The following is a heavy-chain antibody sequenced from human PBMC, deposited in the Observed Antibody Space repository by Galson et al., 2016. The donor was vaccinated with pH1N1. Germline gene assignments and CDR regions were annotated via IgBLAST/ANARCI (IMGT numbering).Heavy chain of an antibody. CDR1: GGAISTGSYY. D-gene: IGHD3-10*01. CDR3: ARDPYFGSGIHY. Sequence: LSLTCTVSGGAISTGSYYWGWVRQPAGKGLEWIGRFSISGGTNYNSSLRSRVTISFDTSKNQLYLELTSVTAADTAVYYCARDPYFGSGIHYWGQGIQVTGS. CDR2: FSISGGT. V-gene: IGHV4-61*02. J-gene: IGHJ4*02.